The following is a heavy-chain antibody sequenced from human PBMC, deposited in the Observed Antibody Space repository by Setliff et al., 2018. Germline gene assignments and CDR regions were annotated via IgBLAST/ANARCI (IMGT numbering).Heavy chain of an antibody. CDR3: ARMSGFLYMDV. Sequence: KPSETLSLTCTVSGESIRSNNWWNWVRQPPGKGLEWIGDIYQSGTTNYNPSLKGRATLSIDASKRQFSLKLTSVTAADTAVYYCARMSGFLYMDVWGKGTTVTVSS. D-gene: IGHD3-3*01. V-gene: IGHV4-4*02. J-gene: IGHJ6*03. CDR2: IYQSGTT. CDR1: GESIRSNNW.